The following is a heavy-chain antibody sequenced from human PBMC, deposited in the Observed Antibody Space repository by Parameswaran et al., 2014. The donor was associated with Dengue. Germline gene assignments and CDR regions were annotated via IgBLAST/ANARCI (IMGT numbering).Heavy chain of an antibody. J-gene: IGHJ3*01. D-gene: IGHD2-2*01. V-gene: IGHV1-69*01. CDR3: AIVVVPATRGMFAFDL. Sequence: SWVRQAPGQGLEWMGGIIPVFATPHYAQKFQGRVTITADESTTTAYMELNSLTSEDTAVYYCAIVVVPATRGMFAFDLWGQGTLVTVSS. CDR2: IIPVFATP.